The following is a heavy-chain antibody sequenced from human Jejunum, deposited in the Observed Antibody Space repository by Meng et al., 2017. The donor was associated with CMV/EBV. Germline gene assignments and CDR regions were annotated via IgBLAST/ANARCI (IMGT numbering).Heavy chain of an antibody. D-gene: IGHD3-10*01. J-gene: IGHJ4*02. CDR3: ARDPTPDGSDY. CDR2: VYYSGST. V-gene: IGHV4-39*07. Sequence: QLHLEASGPGLVKPSETLSLTCTMSGASISDSSYYWGWIRQPPGKGLEWIGSVYYSGSTYYNPSLESRVTISVDTSKNQFSLKLTSVTAADTATYYCARDPTPDGSDYWGRGTLVTVSS. CDR1: GASISDSSYY.